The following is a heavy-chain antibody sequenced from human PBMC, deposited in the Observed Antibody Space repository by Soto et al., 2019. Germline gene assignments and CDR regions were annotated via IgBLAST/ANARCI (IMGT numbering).Heavy chain of an antibody. CDR3: EKDVHDSYYFDY. Sequence: PGGSLRLSCAASGFTFSSYAMSWVRQAPGKGLEWVSSISGSGGSTYYADSVKGRFTISRDNSKNTLYLQMNSLRAEDTAVYYCEKDVHDSYYFDYWGQGTLVTVSS. CDR2: ISGSGGST. D-gene: IGHD3-22*01. J-gene: IGHJ4*02. V-gene: IGHV3-23*01. CDR1: GFTFSSYA.